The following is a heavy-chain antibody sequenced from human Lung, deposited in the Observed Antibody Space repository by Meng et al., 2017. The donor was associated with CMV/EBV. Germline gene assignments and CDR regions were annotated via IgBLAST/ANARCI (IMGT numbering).Heavy chain of an antibody. CDR1: SGPMSSGDDC. J-gene: IGHJ5*02. V-gene: IGHV4-31*02. CDR3: ARQAPDNWFDP. CDR2: SYYDGTT. Sequence: TVASGPMSSGDDCWSWIRKHTDKGLEWIGYSYYDGTTHYNPSLRSRVSISVDTSKNQFSLKLNSVTAADMAVYFCARQAPDNWFDPWGQGALVTVSS.